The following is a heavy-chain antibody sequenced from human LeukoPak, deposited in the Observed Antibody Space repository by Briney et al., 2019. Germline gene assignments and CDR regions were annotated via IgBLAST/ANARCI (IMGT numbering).Heavy chain of an antibody. D-gene: IGHD6-19*01. CDR1: GASISSNNC. J-gene: IGHJ4*02. Sequence: SGALSLTCAVSGASISSNNCWTWVRQPPGKGLEWIGEIYDSGSTNYNPSLKSRVTISIDKSKKQFSLTLSSMTAADTAVYYCARAVAGTQDYWGQGTLVTVSS. CDR2: IYDSGST. V-gene: IGHV4-4*02. CDR3: ARAVAGTQDY.